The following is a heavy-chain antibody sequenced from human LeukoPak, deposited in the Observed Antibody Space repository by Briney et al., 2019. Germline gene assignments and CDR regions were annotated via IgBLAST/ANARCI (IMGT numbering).Heavy chain of an antibody. CDR3: ARAQTGPPRI. V-gene: IGHV1-69*05. Sequence: SVKVSCKASGYTFTSYVSWVRQAPGQGLEWMGGIIPIFGTTNYAQKFQGRVTITTDESTSTAYMELSSLSSEATDVDYCARAQTGPPRIWGQGTLVTASS. J-gene: IGHJ4*02. CDR2: IIPIFGTT. D-gene: IGHD7-27*01. CDR1: GYTFTSYV.